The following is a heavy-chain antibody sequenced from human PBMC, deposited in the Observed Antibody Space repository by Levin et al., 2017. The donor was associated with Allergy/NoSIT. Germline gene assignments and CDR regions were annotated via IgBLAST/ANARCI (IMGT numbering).Heavy chain of an antibody. CDR2: IYPGDSDT. J-gene: IGHJ4*02. D-gene: IGHD6-13*01. V-gene: IGHV5-51*01. Sequence: GESLKISCKGSGYSFTSYWTGWVRQMPGKGLEWMGIIYPGDSDTRYSPSFQGQVTISADRSISTAYLQWSSLKASDTAIYYCATYSSSWSHFDYWGQGTLVTVSS. CDR3: ATYSSSWSHFDY. CDR1: GYSFTSYW.